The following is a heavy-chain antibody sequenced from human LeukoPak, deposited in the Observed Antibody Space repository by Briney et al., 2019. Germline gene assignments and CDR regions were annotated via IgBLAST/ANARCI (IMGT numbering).Heavy chain of an antibody. D-gene: IGHD5-18*01. CDR2: ITNGDDTI. CDR1: GFTFSSYW. V-gene: IGHV3-48*04. Sequence: PGGSLRLSCVVSGFTFSSYWMSWVRQAPGKGLEWVSYITNGDDTISYADSVKGRSTISRDNAKNSLFLQMNSLRAEDTAVYYCASGGIQRYIADYWGQGTLVTVSS. J-gene: IGHJ4*02. CDR3: ASGGIQRYIADY.